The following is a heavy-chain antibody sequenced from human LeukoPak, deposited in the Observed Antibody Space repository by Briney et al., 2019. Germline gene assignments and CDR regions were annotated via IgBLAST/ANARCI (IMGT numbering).Heavy chain of an antibody. CDR2: MDWDDDK. CDR3: ARVLRGPRDSSGNYYYFDY. Sequence: SGPALVKPTQTLTLTCTFSGFSLRTSGKSVSWIRQPPGKALEWLTRMDWDDDKYYSTSLKTRLTISKDTSKNQVALTMTNMDPLDTATYYCARVLRGPRDSSGNYYYFDYWGQGTPVTVSS. J-gene: IGHJ4*02. CDR1: GFSLRTSGKS. V-gene: IGHV2-70*11. D-gene: IGHD3-22*01.